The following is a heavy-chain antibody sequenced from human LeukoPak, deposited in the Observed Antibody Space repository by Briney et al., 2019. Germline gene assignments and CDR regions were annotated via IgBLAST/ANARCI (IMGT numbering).Heavy chain of an antibody. J-gene: IGHJ6*03. V-gene: IGHV3-48*04. D-gene: IGHD6-19*01. CDR1: GFTFSSYS. Sequence: GGSLRLSCAASGFTFSSYSMNWVRQAPGKGLEWVSYISSSSGTIYYADSVKGRFTISRDNAKNSLYLQMNSLRAEDTAVYYCARVVQWLVPGRDYYYYMDVWGKGTTVTVSS. CDR3: ARVVQWLVPGRDYYYYMDV. CDR2: ISSSSGTI.